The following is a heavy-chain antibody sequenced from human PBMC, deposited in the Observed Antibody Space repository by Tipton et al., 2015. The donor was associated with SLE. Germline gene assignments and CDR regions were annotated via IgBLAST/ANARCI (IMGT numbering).Heavy chain of an antibody. J-gene: IGHJ4*02. CDR3: ARGGYDFWSAKDRYYFDY. D-gene: IGHD3-3*01. CDR2: IYPGDSDT. V-gene: IGHV5-51*03. Sequence: QSGPEVKKPGESLKISCKGSGYSFTSYWIGWVRQMPGKGLEWMGIIYPGDSDTRYSPSFQGQVTISADKSISTAYLQWSSLKASDTAMYYCARGGYDFWSAKDRYYFDYWGQGTLVTVSS. CDR1: GYSFTSYW.